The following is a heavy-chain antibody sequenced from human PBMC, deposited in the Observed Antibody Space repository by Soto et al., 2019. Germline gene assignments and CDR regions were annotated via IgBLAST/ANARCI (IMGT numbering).Heavy chain of an antibody. D-gene: IGHD2-2*01. CDR2: IVVGSGNT. V-gene: IGHV1-58*01. CDR1: GFTFTSSA. J-gene: IGHJ3*02. CDR3: AAGVGYCSSTSCSGAFDI. Sequence: SVKVSCKASGFTFTSSAVQWVRQALGQRLEWIGWIVVGSGNTNYAQKFQERVTITRDMSTSTAYMEMSRLRSEDTAVYYCAAGVGYCSSTSCSGAFDISGQGTMVTVSS.